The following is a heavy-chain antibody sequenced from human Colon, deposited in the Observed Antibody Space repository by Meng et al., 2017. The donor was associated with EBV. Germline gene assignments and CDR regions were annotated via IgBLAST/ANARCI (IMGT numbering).Heavy chain of an antibody. CDR2: VSHPGSA. CDR1: GWSFSGYV. Sequence: VRVPPVGAGLLKASGPLPLHCTVNGWSFSGYVWSSVRQPPGKGMEWIGEVSHPGSANYNPSLKSRVTISVDASEKQFSLRLTSVTAADSAVYYCARVPTTGYKDHWGQGTLVTVPS. D-gene: IGHD3-9*01. V-gene: IGHV4-34*01. CDR3: ARVPTTGYKDH. J-gene: IGHJ4*02.